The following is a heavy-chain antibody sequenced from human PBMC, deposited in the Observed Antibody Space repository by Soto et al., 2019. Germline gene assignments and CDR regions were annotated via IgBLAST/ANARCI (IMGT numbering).Heavy chain of an antibody. Sequence: ASVKVSCKASGYTFTSYGISWVRQAPGQGLEWMGWISAYNGNTNYAQKLQGRVTMTTDTSTSTAYMELRSLRSDDTAVYYCAKDNEQWLVRPHYYYGMDVWGQGTTVTVSS. V-gene: IGHV1-18*01. CDR2: ISAYNGNT. CDR1: GYTFTSYG. J-gene: IGHJ6*02. D-gene: IGHD6-19*01. CDR3: AKDNEQWLVRPHYYYGMDV.